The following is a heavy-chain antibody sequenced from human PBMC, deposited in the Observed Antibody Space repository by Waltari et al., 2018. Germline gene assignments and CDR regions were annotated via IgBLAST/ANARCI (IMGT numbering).Heavy chain of an antibody. CDR3: AMSSKQWLMTIDY. V-gene: IGHV3-30*02. Sequence: QVQLVESGGGVVQPGGSLRLSCAASGFTFSSYGMHWVRQAPGKGLEWVAFIRYDGSNKYYADSVKGRFTISRDNSNNTLYLQMNSLRAEDTAVYYCAMSSKQWLMTIDYWGQGTLVTVSS. CDR2: IRYDGSNK. D-gene: IGHD6-19*01. J-gene: IGHJ4*02. CDR1: GFTFSSYG.